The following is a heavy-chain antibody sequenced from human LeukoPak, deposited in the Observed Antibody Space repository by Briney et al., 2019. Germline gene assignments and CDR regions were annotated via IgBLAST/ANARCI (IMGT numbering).Heavy chain of an antibody. V-gene: IGHV4-38-2*01. CDR3: ARVRYDFWSGYYDY. CDR1: GYSISSGYY. Sequence: SETLSLTCAVSGYSISSGYYWGWIRQPPGKGLEWIGSIYHSGSTYYNPSLKSRVTISVDTSKNQFSLKLSSVTAADTAVYYCARVRYDFWSGYYDYWGQGTLVTVSS. CDR2: IYHSGST. J-gene: IGHJ4*02. D-gene: IGHD3-3*01.